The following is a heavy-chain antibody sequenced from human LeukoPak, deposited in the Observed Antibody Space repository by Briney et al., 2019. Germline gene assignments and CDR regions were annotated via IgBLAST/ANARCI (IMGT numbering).Heavy chain of an antibody. Sequence: SETLSLTCAVYGGSFSGYYWSWIRQPPGKGLEWIGEINHSGSTNYNPSLKSRVTISVDTSKNQFSLKLSSVTAADTAVYYCASSGEYSYEVYWGQGTLVTVSS. D-gene: IGHD5-18*01. CDR2: INHSGST. CDR1: GGSFSGYY. J-gene: IGHJ4*02. V-gene: IGHV4-34*01. CDR3: ASSGEYSYEVY.